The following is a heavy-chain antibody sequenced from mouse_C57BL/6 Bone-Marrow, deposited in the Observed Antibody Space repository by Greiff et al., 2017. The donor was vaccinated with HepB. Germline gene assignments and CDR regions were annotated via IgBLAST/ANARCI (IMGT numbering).Heavy chain of an antibody. V-gene: IGHV7-4*01. CDR2: IRNKANGYAT. D-gene: IGHD1-1*01. CDR1: GFTFNDYH. Sequence: EVMFVESGGGLVQPGASLRLSCAASGFTFNDYHMSWVRQPPGKAPAWLALIRNKANGYATEYTASVKGRFTISRDNSQNILYLQMNTLRAEDSATYYCVKAVSSGSSYTWFAYWGQGTLVTVSA. CDR3: VKAVSSGSSYTWFAY. J-gene: IGHJ3*01.